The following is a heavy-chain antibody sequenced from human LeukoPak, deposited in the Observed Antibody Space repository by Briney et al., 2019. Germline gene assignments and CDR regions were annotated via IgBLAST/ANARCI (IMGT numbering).Heavy chain of an antibody. CDR3: AKRRGAAGWRSFDI. CDR2: INDSGST. V-gene: IGHV4-34*01. J-gene: IGHJ3*02. CDR1: GGSFSGYY. Sequence: SETLSLTCGVSGGSFSGYYWSWIRQPPGKGLEWIGEINDSGSTKYNPSLKSRVTISIDTSKNQFSLKLNSVTAADTAVYYCAKRRGAAGWRSFDIWGQGTMVTVSS. D-gene: IGHD6-13*01.